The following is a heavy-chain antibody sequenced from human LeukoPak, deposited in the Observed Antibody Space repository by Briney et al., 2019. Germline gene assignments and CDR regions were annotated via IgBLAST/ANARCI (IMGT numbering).Heavy chain of an antibody. Sequence: GSSVKVSCKVSGGTFSNDSITWVRQAPGQGLEWVGGITPVFETPNYAPKLQGRLTINADGSTRTVYMEMTSLRSEDTAVYFFARGPPPLYSGSYRPLDHWGQGTLVTVSS. J-gene: IGHJ4*02. CDR3: ARGPPPLYSGSYRPLDH. V-gene: IGHV1-69*01. CDR2: ITPVFETP. CDR1: GGTFSNDS. D-gene: IGHD1-26*01.